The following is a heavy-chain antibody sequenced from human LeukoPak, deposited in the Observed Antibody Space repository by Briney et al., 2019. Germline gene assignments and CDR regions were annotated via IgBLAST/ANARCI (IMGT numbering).Heavy chain of an antibody. CDR2: IIPILGIA. Sequence: GASVKVSCKASGGTFSSYAISWVRQAPGQGLEWMGRIIPILGIANYAQKFQGRVTITADKSTSTAYMELSSLRSEDTAVYYCARDPPQYSSSRKGLLHNWYFDLWGRGTLVTVSS. CDR3: ARDPPQYSSSRKGLLHNWYFDL. J-gene: IGHJ2*01. V-gene: IGHV1-69*04. D-gene: IGHD6-13*01. CDR1: GGTFSSYA.